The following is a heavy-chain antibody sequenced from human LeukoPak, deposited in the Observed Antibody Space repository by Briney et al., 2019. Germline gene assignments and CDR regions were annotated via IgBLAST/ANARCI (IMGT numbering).Heavy chain of an antibody. CDR2: INPNSGGT. D-gene: IGHD1-26*01. CDR3: LRVGATADAFDI. V-gene: IGHV1-2*02. Sequence: ASVKVSCKASGYTFTGYYMHWVRQAPGQGLEWMGWINPNSGGTNYAQKFQGRVTMTRDTSISTAYMELSRLRSDDTAVYYCLRVGATADAFDIWGQGTMVTVSS. J-gene: IGHJ3*02. CDR1: GYTFTGYY.